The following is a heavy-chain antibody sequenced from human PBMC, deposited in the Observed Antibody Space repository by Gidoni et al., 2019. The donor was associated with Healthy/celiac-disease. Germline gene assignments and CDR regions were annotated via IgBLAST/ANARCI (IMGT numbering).Heavy chain of an antibody. V-gene: IGHV3-21*01. J-gene: IGHJ6*03. CDR2: IIRSSSYI. Sequence: GKGLEWVSSIIRSSSYIYYAYPVKVRFTTSRDNAKNSLYLPMNSLRAEDTAVYYCASGNTEYCSGGSCHGAYYYYYYMDVWGKGTTVTVSS. CDR3: ASGNTEYCSGGSCHGAYYYYYYMDV. D-gene: IGHD2-15*01.